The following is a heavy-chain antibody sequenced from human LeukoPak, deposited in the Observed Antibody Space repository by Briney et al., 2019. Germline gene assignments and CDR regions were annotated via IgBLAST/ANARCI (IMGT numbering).Heavy chain of an antibody. Sequence: GGSLRLSCVASGFTFSSFWMTWVRQAPGKGLEWVANIKLDVSETYYVESVRGRFTISRDNTKNSLYLQMDSLRVEDTAVYYCARKGNAFDFWGQGTMVTVSS. J-gene: IGHJ3*01. CDR2: IKLDVSET. V-gene: IGHV3-7*01. CDR3: ARKGNAFDF. CDR1: GFTFSSFW. D-gene: IGHD3-10*01.